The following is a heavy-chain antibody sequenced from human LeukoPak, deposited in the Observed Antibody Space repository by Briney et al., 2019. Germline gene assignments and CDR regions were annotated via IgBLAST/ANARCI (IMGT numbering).Heavy chain of an antibody. CDR2: INHSGST. V-gene: IGHV4-34*01. J-gene: IGHJ4*02. CDR1: GGSFSGYY. D-gene: IGHD3-10*01. CDR3: ARRVLLWFGDFDH. Sequence: SETLSLTCAVYGGSFSGYYWSWIRQPPGKGLEWIGEINHSGSTNYNPSLKSRVTISVDTSKNQFSLKLSSVTAADTAVYYCARRVLLWFGDFDHWGQGTLVTVSS.